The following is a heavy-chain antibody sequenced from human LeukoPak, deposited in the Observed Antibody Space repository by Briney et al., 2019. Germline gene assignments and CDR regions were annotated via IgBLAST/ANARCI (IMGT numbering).Heavy chain of an antibody. J-gene: IGHJ4*02. CDR2: ISGSGGST. CDR3: AYTLAAAGSFDY. Sequence: GGSLRLSCAASGFTFSSYAMSWVRQAPGKGLEWVSAISGSGGSTYYADSVKGRFTISRDNSKNTLYLQMNSLRAEDTAVYCCAYTLAAAGSFDYWGQGTLVTVSS. CDR1: GFTFSSYA. V-gene: IGHV3-23*01. D-gene: IGHD6-13*01.